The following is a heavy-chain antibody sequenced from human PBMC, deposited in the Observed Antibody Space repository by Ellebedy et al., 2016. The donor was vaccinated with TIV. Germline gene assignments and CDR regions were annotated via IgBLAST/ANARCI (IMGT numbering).Heavy chain of an antibody. CDR2: ISSSGSTI. J-gene: IGHJ6*02. V-gene: IGHV3-48*03. CDR3: ARSWGTRLGMDV. CDR1: GFTFGDYA. D-gene: IGHD3-16*01. Sequence: GGSLRLSCTASGFTFGDYAMNWVRQAPGKGLEWVSYISSSGSTIYYADSVKGRFTISRDNAKNSLYLQMNSLRAEDTAVYYCARSWGTRLGMDVWGQGTTVTVSS.